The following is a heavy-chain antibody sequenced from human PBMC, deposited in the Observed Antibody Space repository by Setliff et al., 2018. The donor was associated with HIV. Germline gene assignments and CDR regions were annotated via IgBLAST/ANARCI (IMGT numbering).Heavy chain of an antibody. V-gene: IGHV4-39*07. CDR3: ARGRRGGTRGYFYYMDV. CDR1: GGSISSSDFY. Sequence: SETLSLTCTVSGGSISSSDFYWNWIRQRPGKALEWIGYIHHSGSSSHNPSLKSRLTLSVDTSKNQFSLKLTSVTAADSGVFYCARGRRGGTRGYFYYMDVWGRGTTVTV. J-gene: IGHJ6*03. D-gene: IGHD2-15*01. CDR2: IHHSGSS.